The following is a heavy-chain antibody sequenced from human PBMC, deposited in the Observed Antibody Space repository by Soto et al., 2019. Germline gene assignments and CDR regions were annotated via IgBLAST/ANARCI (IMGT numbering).Heavy chain of an antibody. D-gene: IGHD6-19*01. J-gene: IGHJ4*01. CDR2: ISGSGGRI. V-gene: IGHV3-23*02. CDR1: GFTFYRYD. Sequence: EVQLLESGGGLVQPGGSLRLSCAASGFTFYRYDMFWVRQTPRRGLEWVSCISGSGGRIEYGEVVRGRFTASRDNAEDTLSLEMNTLASDDTGVYCCVRRGFETGWYFDQWGQGTLVVVSS. CDR3: VRRGFETGWYFDQ.